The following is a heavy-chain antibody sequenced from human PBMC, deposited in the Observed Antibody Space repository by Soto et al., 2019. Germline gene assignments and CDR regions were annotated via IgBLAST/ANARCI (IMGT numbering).Heavy chain of an antibody. Sequence: QVHLVQSGAEVKKPGSSVKVSCKTSGGTFSTYTVSWVRQAPGKGLEWIGRIIPILDVLTYAQKFQGRVTITADKSTSTAYLELTSLKSEDTAMYYCARGSEGSGTESAFHFWGQGTMVTVSS. CDR3: ARGSEGSGTESAFHF. CDR1: GGTFSTYT. J-gene: IGHJ3*01. CDR2: IIPILDVL. D-gene: IGHD2-15*01. V-gene: IGHV1-69*02.